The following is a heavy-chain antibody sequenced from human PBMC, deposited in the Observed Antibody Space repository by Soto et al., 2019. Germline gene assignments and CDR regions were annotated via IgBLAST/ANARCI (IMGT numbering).Heavy chain of an antibody. CDR3: ARKNHYGSAFDY. V-gene: IGHV1-69*13. D-gene: IGHD3-10*01. CDR2: IIPIFGTA. Sequence: SVKVSCKASGGTFSSYAISWVRQAPGQGLEWMGGIIPIFGTANYAQKFQGRVTITADESTSTAYMELSSLRSEDTAVYYCARKNHYGSAFDYWGQGTLVTVS. CDR1: GGTFSSYA. J-gene: IGHJ4*02.